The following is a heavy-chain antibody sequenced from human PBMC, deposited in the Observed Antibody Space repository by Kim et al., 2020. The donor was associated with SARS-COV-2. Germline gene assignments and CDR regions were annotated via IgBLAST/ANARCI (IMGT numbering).Heavy chain of an antibody. J-gene: IGHJ4*02. V-gene: IGHV3-43D*03. D-gene: IGHD5-12*01. CDR3: AKDIENDSGYDYSYYFDY. Sequence: KGRFTISRDNSKNSLYLQMNSLRAEDTALYYCAKDIENDSGYDYSYYFDYWGQGTLVTVSS.